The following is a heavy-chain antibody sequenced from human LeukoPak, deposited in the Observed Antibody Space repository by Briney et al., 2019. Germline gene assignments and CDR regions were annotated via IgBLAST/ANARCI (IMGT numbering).Heavy chain of an antibody. D-gene: IGHD6-13*01. CDR2: THHSGNT. CDR3: ASSIGYSSSWYQSNYYYYYYMDV. CDR1: GGSISSYY. V-gene: IGHV4-4*07. J-gene: IGHJ6*03. Sequence: KPSETLSLTCTVSGGSISSYYWSWIRQPAGKGLEWIGYTHHSGNTLYNPSLKSRVAMSVDTSKNQFSLKLSSVTAADTAVYYCASSIGYSSSWYQSNYYYYYYMDVWGKGTTVTASS.